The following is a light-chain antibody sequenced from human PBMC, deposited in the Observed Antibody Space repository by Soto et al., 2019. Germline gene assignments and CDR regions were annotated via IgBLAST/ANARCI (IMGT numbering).Light chain of an antibody. CDR3: QQYNNWPT. CDR1: QSVSSN. CDR2: GAS. J-gene: IGKJ5*01. Sequence: EIVMTQSPATLSVSPGERATLSCRASQSVSSNLAWYQQKPGQAPRLLMYGASTRATAIPARFSGSGSGTEFTLTINSLQSEDFAVYYCQQYNNWPTLGQGTRLEI. V-gene: IGKV3-15*01.